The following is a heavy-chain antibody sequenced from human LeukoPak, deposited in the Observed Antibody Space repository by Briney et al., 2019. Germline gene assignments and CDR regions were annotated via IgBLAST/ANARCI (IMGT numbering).Heavy chain of an antibody. CDR2: IYTSGST. D-gene: IGHD2-2*01. V-gene: IGHV4-4*09. Sequence: SETLSLTCTVSGGSISSYYWSWIRQPPGKGLEWTGYIYTSGSTNYNPSLKSRVTISVDTSKNQFSLKLSSVTAADTAVYYCARHYCSSTSCYFNWFDPWGQGTLVTVSS. CDR3: ARHYCSSTSCYFNWFDP. J-gene: IGHJ5*02. CDR1: GGSISSYY.